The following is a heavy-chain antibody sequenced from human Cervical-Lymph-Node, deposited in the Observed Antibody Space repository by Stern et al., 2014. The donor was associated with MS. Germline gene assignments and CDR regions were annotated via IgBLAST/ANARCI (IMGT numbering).Heavy chain of an antibody. Sequence: QVQLQESGPGLVKPSETLSLTCTVSGGSISSYYWSWIRQPPGKGLEWIGYIYYSGSTNYNPSLKSRVTISVDTSKNQFSLKLSSVTAADTAVYYCARRAVAGRAYYFDYWGQGTLVTVSS. D-gene: IGHD6-19*01. J-gene: IGHJ4*02. CDR2: IYYSGST. V-gene: IGHV4-59*01. CDR1: GGSISSYY. CDR3: ARRAVAGRAYYFDY.